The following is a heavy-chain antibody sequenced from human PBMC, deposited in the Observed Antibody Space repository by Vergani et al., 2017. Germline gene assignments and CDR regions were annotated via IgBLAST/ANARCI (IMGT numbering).Heavy chain of an antibody. CDR1: GGTFSSYA. CDR2: ISAYNGNT. J-gene: IGHJ4*02. V-gene: IGHV1-18*01. Sequence: QVQLVQSGAEVKKPGSSVKVSCKASGGTFSSYAISWVRQAPGQGLEWMGWISAYNGNTNDAQKLQGRVTMTTDTSTSTGDMELRSLRSDDTAVYYCARVSDGDYAGGYWGQGTLVTVSS. D-gene: IGHD4-17*01. CDR3: ARVSDGDYAGGY.